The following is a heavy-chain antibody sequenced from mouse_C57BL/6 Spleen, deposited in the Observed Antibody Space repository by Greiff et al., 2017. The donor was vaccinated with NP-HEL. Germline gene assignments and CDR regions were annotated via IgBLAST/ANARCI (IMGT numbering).Heavy chain of an antibody. V-gene: IGHV1-76*01. CDR1: GYTFTDYY. CDR3: ARWRDAMDY. Sequence: VQLQQSGAELVRPGASVKLSCKASGYTFTDYYINWVKQRPGQGLEWIARIYPGSGNTYYNEKFKGKATLTAEKSSSTAYMQLSSLTSEDSAVYFCARWRDAMDYWGQGTSVTVSS. J-gene: IGHJ4*01. CDR2: IYPGSGNT.